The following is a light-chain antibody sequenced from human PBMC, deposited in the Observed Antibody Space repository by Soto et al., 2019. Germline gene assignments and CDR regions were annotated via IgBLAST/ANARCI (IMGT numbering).Light chain of an antibody. J-gene: IGLJ1*01. CDR2: DVS. CDR3: TAFTGTSYV. V-gene: IGLV2-14*03. Sequence: QSVLTQPASVSGSPGQSITISCTGTSSDVGGNKYVSWYQQYPGKAPKLMICDVSNRPSGVSNRFSGSKSGNTASLTISGLQAEDEADYYCTAFTGTSYVFGTGXKVTFL. CDR1: SSDVGGNKY.